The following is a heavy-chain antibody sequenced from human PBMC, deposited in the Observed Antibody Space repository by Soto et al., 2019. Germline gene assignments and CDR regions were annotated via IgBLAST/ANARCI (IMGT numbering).Heavy chain of an antibody. D-gene: IGHD3-16*01. J-gene: IGHJ5*02. V-gene: IGHV1-8*01. Sequence: QVQLVQSGAEVKKPGASVKVSRKASGYTFTRYDINWVRLATGQGLKWMGWMNPNRGNTAYAQKLQGRVTMTRNTSISTAYMELSSLRSEDTAVYDCAWLKQDYAVAWGQGTLFTVSS. CDR1: GYTFTRYD. CDR2: MNPNRGNT. CDR3: AWLKQDYAVA.